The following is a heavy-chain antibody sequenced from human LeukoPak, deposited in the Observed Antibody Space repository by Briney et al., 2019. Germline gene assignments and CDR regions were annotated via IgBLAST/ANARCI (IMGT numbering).Heavy chain of an antibody. D-gene: IGHD5-18*01. Sequence: GGSLRLSCAASRFTFSDAWMTWVRQAPGKGLEWVGRTRKKANSYTTEYAASVKGRFTISRDDSKNSLYLQMNSLKAEDTAVYYCARVGGDTGRSFDYWGQGTLVTVSS. V-gene: IGHV3-72*01. CDR1: RFTFSDAW. CDR3: ARVGGDTGRSFDY. CDR2: TRKKANSYTT. J-gene: IGHJ4*02.